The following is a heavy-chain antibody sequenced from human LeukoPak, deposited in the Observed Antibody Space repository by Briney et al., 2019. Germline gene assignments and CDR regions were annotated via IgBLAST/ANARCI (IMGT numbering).Heavy chain of an antibody. D-gene: IGHD3-3*02. Sequence: GGSLRLSCAASGFIFSGHWMHWVRQAPGEGLECVARVKKDDTYRDYADSVKGRFTISRDNAKNTLYLQMNSLRVEDTARYYCVRDDDIYGFDYWGQGTVVTVSS. V-gene: IGHV3-74*01. J-gene: IGHJ4*02. CDR1: GFIFSGHW. CDR3: VRDDDIYGFDY. CDR2: VKKDDTYR.